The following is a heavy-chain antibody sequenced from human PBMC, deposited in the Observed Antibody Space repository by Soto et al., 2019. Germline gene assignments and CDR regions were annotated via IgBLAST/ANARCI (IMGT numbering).Heavy chain of an antibody. D-gene: IGHD2-15*01. V-gene: IGHV3-21*01. Sequence: GGSLRLSCAASGFTFSSYSMNWVRQAPGKGLEWVSSISSSSSYIYYADSVKGRFTISRDNAKNSLYLQMNSLRAEDTAVYYCARQRVVTLVRGLLDYWGQGPLPTLSS. J-gene: IGHJ4*02. CDR1: GFTFSSYS. CDR3: ARQRVVTLVRGLLDY. CDR2: ISSSSSYI.